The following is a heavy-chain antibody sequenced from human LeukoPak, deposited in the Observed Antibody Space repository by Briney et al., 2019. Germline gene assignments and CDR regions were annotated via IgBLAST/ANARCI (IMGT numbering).Heavy chain of an antibody. CDR3: ARDLTDYYDSSGYRVAFDI. CDR2: INWNGGST. D-gene: IGHD3-22*01. V-gene: IGHV3-20*04. Sequence: GGSLRLSCAASGFTFSDYYMSWIRQAPGKGLEWVSGINWNGGSTGYADSVKGRFTISRDNAKNSLYLQMNSLRAEDTALYYCARDLTDYYDSSGYRVAFDIWGQGTMVTVSS. CDR1: GFTFSDYY. J-gene: IGHJ3*02.